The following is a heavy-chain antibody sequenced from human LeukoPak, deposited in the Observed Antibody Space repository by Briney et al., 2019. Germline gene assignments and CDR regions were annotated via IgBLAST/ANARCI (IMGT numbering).Heavy chain of an antibody. CDR3: ARRSSGWPFDS. D-gene: IGHD6-19*01. CDR1: GDSISSSSYY. CDR2: IHYSGST. J-gene: IGHJ4*02. V-gene: IGHV4-39*01. Sequence: PSETLSLTCTVSGDSISSSSYYWGWIRQPPGKGLEWIGTIHYSGSTYYNPSLKSRVTISVDTSKNQLSLKLSSVTAADTAVYYCARRSSGWPFDSWGQGTLVTVSS.